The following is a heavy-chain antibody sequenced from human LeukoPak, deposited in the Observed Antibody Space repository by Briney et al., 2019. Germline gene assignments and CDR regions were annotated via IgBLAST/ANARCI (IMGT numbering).Heavy chain of an antibody. D-gene: IGHD6-19*01. Sequence: SETLSLACAVYGGSFSGYYWSWIRQPPGKGLEWIGEINHSGSTNYNPSLKSRVTISVDTSKNQFSLKLSSVTAADTAVYYCASLAVAGTGWGQGTLVTVSS. CDR3: ASLAVAGTG. CDR1: GGSFSGYY. V-gene: IGHV4-34*01. CDR2: INHSGST. J-gene: IGHJ4*02.